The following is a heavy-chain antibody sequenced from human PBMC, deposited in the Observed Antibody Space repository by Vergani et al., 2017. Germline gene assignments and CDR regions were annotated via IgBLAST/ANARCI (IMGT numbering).Heavy chain of an antibody. V-gene: IGHV3-30*02. CDR1: GYTFGHFD. J-gene: IGHJ6*02. CDR2: IRYDGSNP. Sequence: QEQLLQSGGGVVQPGGSLRLSCIGSGYTFGHFDMHWVRQAPGKGLAWVAFIRYDGSNPQYIDSVKGRFTISRDNSKDTLFLQMNGLRPEDTGTYFCAXKGGSLYYYGVDVWGQWTTITVSS. D-gene: IGHD1-26*01. CDR3: AXKGGSLYYYGVDV.